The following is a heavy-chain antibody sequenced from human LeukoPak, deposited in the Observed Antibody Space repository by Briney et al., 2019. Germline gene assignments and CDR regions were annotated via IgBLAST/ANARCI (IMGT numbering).Heavy chain of an antibody. V-gene: IGHV3-74*01. J-gene: IGHJ4*02. D-gene: IGHD6-13*01. Sequence: GGSLRLPCAASGFTFSSYWMHWVRQAPGKGLVWVSRINTDGSSTNYADSVKGRFTIPRDNAKNTLYLQMNSLRAEDTAVYYCARGLGGYTSSQAYWGQGTLVTVSS. CDR3: ARGLGGYTSSQAY. CDR1: GFTFSSYW. CDR2: INTDGSST.